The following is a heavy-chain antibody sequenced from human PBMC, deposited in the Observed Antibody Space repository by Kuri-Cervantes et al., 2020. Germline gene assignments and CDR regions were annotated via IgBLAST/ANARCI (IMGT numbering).Heavy chain of an antibody. CDR3: ARQIGYCTNGVCYDGMDV. CDR1: GYTFIAYY. V-gene: IGHV1-2*02. CDR2: INPNSGGT. Sequence: ASVKVSCKASGYTFIAYYMHWVRQAPGQGLEWMGWINPNSGGTNYAQKFQGRVTMTRDTSISTAYMELSRLRSDDTAVYYCARQIGYCTNGVCYDGMDVWGQGTTVTVSS. D-gene: IGHD2-8*01. J-gene: IGHJ6*02.